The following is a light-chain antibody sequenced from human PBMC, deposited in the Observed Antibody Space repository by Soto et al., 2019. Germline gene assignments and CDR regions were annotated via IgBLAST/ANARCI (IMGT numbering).Light chain of an antibody. Sequence: QSVLTQPASVSGSPGQSITISCTGTSSVVGTYSLVSWYQQHPGKAPKLMIYEVTKRPSGVSNRFSGSKSGNTASLTISGLQAEDEADYYCCSYAGTSTHVFGTGTKVTV. CDR1: SSVVGTYSL. J-gene: IGLJ1*01. CDR3: CSYAGTSTHV. CDR2: EVT. V-gene: IGLV2-23*02.